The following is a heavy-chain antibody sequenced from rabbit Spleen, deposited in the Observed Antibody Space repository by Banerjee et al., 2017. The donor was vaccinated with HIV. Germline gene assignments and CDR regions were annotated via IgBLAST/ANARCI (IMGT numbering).Heavy chain of an antibody. V-gene: IGHV1S47*01. CDR2: INVSSGST. J-gene: IGHJ4*01. D-gene: IGHD1-1*01. CDR3: ARDLPGVIGWNFYL. CDR1: GFDISKYG. Sequence: QEQLVESGGGLVQPGGSLKLSCTVSGFDISKYGVTWVRQAPGKRPEWIACINVSSGSTWYATWVDGRFSISRSTSLNTVTLQMTSLTAADTATYFCARDLPGVIGWNFYLWGQGTLVTVS.